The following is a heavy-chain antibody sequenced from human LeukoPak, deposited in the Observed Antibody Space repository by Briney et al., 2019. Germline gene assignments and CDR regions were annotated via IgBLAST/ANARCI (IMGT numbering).Heavy chain of an antibody. CDR1: GFTFSSYS. D-gene: IGHD3-22*01. J-gene: IGHJ4*02. CDR3: AREAPLSPSDYYDSSGLPYYFDY. V-gene: IGHV3-21*01. Sequence: GGSLRLSCAASGFTFSSYSMNWVRQAPGKGLEWVSSISSSSSYIYYADSVKGRFTISRDNAKNSLYLQMNSLRAEDTAVYYCAREAPLSPSDYYDSSGLPYYFDYWGQGTLVTVSS. CDR2: ISSSSSYI.